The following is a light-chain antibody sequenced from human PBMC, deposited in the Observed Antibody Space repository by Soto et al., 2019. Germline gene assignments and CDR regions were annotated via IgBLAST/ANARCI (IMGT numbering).Light chain of an antibody. V-gene: IGKV3-20*01. CDR2: GAS. CDR3: QQYGSSPYT. Sequence: EIVLTQSPGTLSLSPGERATLSCRASQSVSSSYLAWYQQKPGQAPRLLIYGASSRATGIPDRFSCSGSGTDFTLTINRLEPEDFAVYYCQQYGSSPYTFGQGTKLEIK. CDR1: QSVSSSY. J-gene: IGKJ2*01.